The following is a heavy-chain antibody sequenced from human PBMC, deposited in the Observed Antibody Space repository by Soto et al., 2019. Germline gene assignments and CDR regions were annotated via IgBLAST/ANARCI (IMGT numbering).Heavy chain of an antibody. J-gene: IGHJ4*02. Sequence: SETLSLTCAVSGYSISRGFYWGWIRQPPGKRLEWIGNIYHSGSTYFNPSLKSRVNMSVDTSENQFSLKLSSVTATDTALYYCARGALGSSAYFDYWGPGILVTVSS. V-gene: IGHV4-38-2*01. D-gene: IGHD3-10*01. CDR2: IYHSGST. CDR1: GYSISRGFY. CDR3: ARGALGSSAYFDY.